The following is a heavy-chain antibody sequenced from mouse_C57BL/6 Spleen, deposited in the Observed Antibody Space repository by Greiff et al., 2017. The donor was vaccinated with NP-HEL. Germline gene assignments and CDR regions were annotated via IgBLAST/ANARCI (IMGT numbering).Heavy chain of an antibody. V-gene: IGHV1-9*01. CDR2: ILPGSGST. CDR1: GYTFTGYW. D-gene: IGHD1-1*01. Sequence: QVQLQQSGAELMKPGASVKLSCKATGYTFTGYWIEWVKQRPGHGLEWIGEILPGSGSTNYNEKFKGKATLTADTSSNTAYMQLSSLTTEDSAVYYFASCYNGSRYYFDYWGQGTTLTVSS. J-gene: IGHJ2*01. CDR3: ASCYNGSRYYFDY.